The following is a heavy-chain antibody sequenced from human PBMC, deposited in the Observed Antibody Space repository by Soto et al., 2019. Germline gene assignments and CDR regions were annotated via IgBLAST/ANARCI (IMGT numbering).Heavy chain of an antibody. J-gene: IGHJ3*02. V-gene: IGHV1-24*01. Sequence: ASVKVSCKVSGYTLTELSMHWVRQAPGKGLEWMGGFDPEDGETIYAQKFQGRVTMTEDTSTDTAYMELSSLRSEDTAVYYCATRPLRLYAFDIWGQGTMVTVSS. CDR3: ATRPLRLYAFDI. CDR1: GYTLTELS. CDR2: FDPEDGET.